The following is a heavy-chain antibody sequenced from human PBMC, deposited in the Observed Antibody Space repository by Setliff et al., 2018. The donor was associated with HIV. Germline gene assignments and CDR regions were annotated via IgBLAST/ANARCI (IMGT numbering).Heavy chain of an antibody. D-gene: IGHD3-9*01. Sequence: ASVKVSCKASGYTFSSYYMHWVRQAPGQGLEWMGIINPSGGSTSYAQKFQGRVTMTRDTYTSTVYMELSSLRSEDTAVYYCARDYDILTGYTDYYYMDVWGKGTTVTVSS. CDR3: ARDYDILTGYTDYYYMDV. V-gene: IGHV1-46*01. CDR2: INPSGGST. J-gene: IGHJ6*03. CDR1: GYTFSSYY.